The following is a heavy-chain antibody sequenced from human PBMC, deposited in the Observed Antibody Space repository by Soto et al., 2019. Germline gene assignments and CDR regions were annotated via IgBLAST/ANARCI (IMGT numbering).Heavy chain of an antibody. Sequence: QVQLQESGPRLVKPSQTLSLSCAVSGGSIISASYSWNWIRQSPGRVLEWIGHIYSSGSTYYNPSLKSRVSISVDTSNNQFSLKLTSVTAADTAVYVCAIEDAALIERWFDAWGQGILVTFSS. CDR3: AIEDAALIERWFDA. J-gene: IGHJ5*02. CDR1: GGSIISASYS. V-gene: IGHV4-31*11. CDR2: IYSSGST. D-gene: IGHD5-18*01.